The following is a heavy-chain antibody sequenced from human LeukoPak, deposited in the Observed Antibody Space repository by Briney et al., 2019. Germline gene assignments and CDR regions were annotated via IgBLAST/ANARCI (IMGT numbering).Heavy chain of an antibody. CDR1: GGSISSYY. V-gene: IGHV4-59*01. CDR2: IYYSGST. Sequence: PSETLSLTCTVSGGSISSYYWSWIRQPPGKGLEWIGYIYYSGSTNYNPSLKSRVTISVDTSKNQFSLKLSSVTAADTAVYYCASMEVLRFKNGMDVWGQGTTVTVSS. J-gene: IGHJ6*02. D-gene: IGHD3-3*01. CDR3: ASMEVLRFKNGMDV.